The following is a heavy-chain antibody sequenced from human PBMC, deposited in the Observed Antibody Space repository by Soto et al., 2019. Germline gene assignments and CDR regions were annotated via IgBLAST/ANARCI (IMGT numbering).Heavy chain of an antibody. J-gene: IGHJ4*02. V-gene: IGHV1-3*01. CDR2: INAGNGNT. CDR3: ARGVAGPVSYFDY. CDR1: GYTFTSYA. D-gene: IGHD6-19*01. Sequence: ASVKVSRKASGYTFTSYAMHWVRQAPGQRLEWMGWINAGNGNTKYSQKFQGRVTITRDTSASTAYMELSSLRSEDTAVYYCARGVAGPVSYFDYWGQGTLVTVSS.